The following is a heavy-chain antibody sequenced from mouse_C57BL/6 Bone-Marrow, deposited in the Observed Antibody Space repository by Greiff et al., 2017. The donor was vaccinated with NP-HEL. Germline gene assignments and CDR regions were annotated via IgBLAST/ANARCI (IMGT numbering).Heavy chain of an antibody. J-gene: IGHJ1*03. CDR2: IYPRSGNT. Sequence: VHLVESGAELARPGASVKLSCKASGYTFTSYGISWVKQRTGQGLEWIGEIYPRSGNTYYNEKFKGKATLTADKSSSTAYMELRSLTSEDSAVYFCARKDYYGSSIYWYFDVWGTGTTVTVSS. D-gene: IGHD1-1*01. CDR1: GYTFTSYG. CDR3: ARKDYYGSSIYWYFDV. V-gene: IGHV1-81*01.